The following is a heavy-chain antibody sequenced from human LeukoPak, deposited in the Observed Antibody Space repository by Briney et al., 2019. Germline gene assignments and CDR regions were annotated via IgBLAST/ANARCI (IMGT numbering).Heavy chain of an antibody. CDR3: ARNMDYYGSGRD. Sequence: SETLSLTCTVSGGSISSSSYYWGWIRQPPGKGLEWIGSIYYSGSTYYNPSLKSRVTISVDTSKNRFSLKLSSVTAADTAVYYCARNMDYYGSGRDWGQGTLVTVSS. V-gene: IGHV4-39*07. J-gene: IGHJ4*02. CDR1: GGSISSSSYY. D-gene: IGHD3-10*01. CDR2: IYYSGST.